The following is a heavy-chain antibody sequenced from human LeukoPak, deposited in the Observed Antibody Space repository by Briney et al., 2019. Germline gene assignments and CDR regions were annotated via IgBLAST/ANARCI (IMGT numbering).Heavy chain of an antibody. J-gene: IGHJ2*01. CDR3: ASDSSSDPPMGYFDL. D-gene: IGHD6-13*01. CDR1: GGSISSGGYS. Sequence: SETLSLTCAVSGGSISSGGYSWSWIRQPPGKGLEWIGYIYHSGSTYYNPSLKSRVTISVDRSKNQFSLKLSSVTAADTAVYYCASDSSSDPPMGYFDLWGRGTLVTVSS. CDR2: IYHSGST. V-gene: IGHV4-30-2*01.